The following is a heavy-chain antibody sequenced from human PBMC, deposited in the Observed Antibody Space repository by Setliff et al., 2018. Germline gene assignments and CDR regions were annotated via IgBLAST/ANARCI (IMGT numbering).Heavy chain of an antibody. CDR1: GGSITSGSYY. J-gene: IGHJ4*02. V-gene: IGHV4-61*02. CDR3: ARDNTIVGATDY. D-gene: IGHD1-26*01. CDR2: LHTSGTT. Sequence: SETLSLTCAISGGSITSGSYYWSWIRQPAGEGLEWIGRLHTSGTTDYNPSLKGRVTISADTSTNHFSLKLTSVTAADTAVYYCARDNTIVGATDYWGQGALVTVS.